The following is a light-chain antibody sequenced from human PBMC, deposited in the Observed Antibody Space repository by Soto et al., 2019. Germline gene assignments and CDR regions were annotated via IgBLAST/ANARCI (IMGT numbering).Light chain of an antibody. CDR2: WAS. CDR3: QQYYSTPWT. Sequence: DIVMTQSPDSLAVSLGERATINCKSSQSVLYSSNNKNYLDWYQQKPGQPPKLLIYWASTRESGVPERFSGSGSGTDFTLTISSLQAEDVAVYYCQQYYSTPWTFGQGTKVELK. CDR1: QSVLYSSNNKNY. J-gene: IGKJ1*01. V-gene: IGKV4-1*01.